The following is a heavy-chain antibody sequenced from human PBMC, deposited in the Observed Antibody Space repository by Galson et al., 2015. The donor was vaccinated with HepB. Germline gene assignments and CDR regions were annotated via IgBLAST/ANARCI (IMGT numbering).Heavy chain of an antibody. D-gene: IGHD3-3*01. CDR2: IRSKAYGGTT. V-gene: IGHV3-49*03. CDR3: SLLRYYDFWSGYLDVTNWFDP. J-gene: IGHJ5*02. Sequence: SLRLSCAASGFTFGDYAMSWFRQAPGKGLEWVGFIRSKAYGGTTEYAASVKGRFTISRDDSKSIAYLQMNSLKTEDTAVYYCSLLRYYDFWSGYLDVTNWFDPWGQGTLVTVSS. CDR1: GFTFGDYA.